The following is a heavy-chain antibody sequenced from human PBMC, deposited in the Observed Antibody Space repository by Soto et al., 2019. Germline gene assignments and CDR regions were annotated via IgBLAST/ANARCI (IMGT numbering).Heavy chain of an antibody. CDR1: GGSISSYY. J-gene: IGHJ3*02. V-gene: IGHV4-59*08. CDR2: IYYSGST. Sequence: QVQLQESGPGLAKPSETLSLTCTVSGGSISSYYWSWIRQPPGKGLEWIGYIYYSGSTTSNPYLKSRGTISVDTSKNQCSPRPSSVTAADPAVYCCARPIAAGDDAFDSWGQVTICTVSS. D-gene: IGHD6-13*01. CDR3: ARPIAAGDDAFDS.